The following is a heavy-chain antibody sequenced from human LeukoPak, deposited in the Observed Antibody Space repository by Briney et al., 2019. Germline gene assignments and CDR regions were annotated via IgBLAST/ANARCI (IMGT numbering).Heavy chain of an antibody. V-gene: IGHV3-30*19. D-gene: IGHD2-15*01. Sequence: PGGSLRLSCAASAFTFSSYGMHWVRQAPGKGLEWVALISYDGTNKYYADSVKGRFTISRDNSKNTLYLQMNSLRVEDTAVYYCARDYSLLFWGQGTTVTVSS. CDR2: ISYDGTNK. J-gene: IGHJ3*01. CDR3: ARDYSLLF. CDR1: AFTFSSYG.